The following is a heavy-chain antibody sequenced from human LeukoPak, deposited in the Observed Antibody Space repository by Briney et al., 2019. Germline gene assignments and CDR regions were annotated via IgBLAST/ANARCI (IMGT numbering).Heavy chain of an antibody. CDR3: ARDQDGAFDI. Sequence: SETLSLTCAVSGGSISSYYWSWIRQPPGKGLEWIGYIYYSGSTNYNPSLKSRVTISVDTSKNQFSLKLSSVTAADTAVYYCARDQDGAFDIWGQGTMVTVSS. CDR1: GGSISSYY. CDR2: IYYSGST. V-gene: IGHV4-59*01. J-gene: IGHJ3*02.